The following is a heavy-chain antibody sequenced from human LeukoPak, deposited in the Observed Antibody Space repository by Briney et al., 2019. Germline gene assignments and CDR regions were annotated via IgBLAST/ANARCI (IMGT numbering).Heavy chain of an antibody. V-gene: IGHV3-48*04. CDR1: GFTFSSYS. Sequence: GGSLRLSCAVSGFTFSSYSMNWVRRAPGKGLEWVSYVSSSSSTIYYADSVKGRFTISRDNAKNSLYLQMNSLRAEDTAVYYCARASSSSSFDALDIWGQGTKVTVSS. CDR2: VSSSSSTI. CDR3: ARASSSSSFDALDI. D-gene: IGHD6-6*01. J-gene: IGHJ3*02.